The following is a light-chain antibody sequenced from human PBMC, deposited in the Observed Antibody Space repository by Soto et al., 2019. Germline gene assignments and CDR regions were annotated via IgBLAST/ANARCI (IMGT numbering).Light chain of an antibody. J-gene: IGLJ2*01. CDR2: EGS. CDR1: SSDVGSYNL. V-gene: IGLV2-23*01. CDR3: CSYAGSVV. Sequence: QSVLTQPASVSGSPGQSITISCTGTSSDVGSYNLVSWYQQHPAKAPKLMIYEGSKRPSGVSNRFSGSKSGNTASLTISGLQAEDEADYYCCSYAGSVVFGGGTKVTVL.